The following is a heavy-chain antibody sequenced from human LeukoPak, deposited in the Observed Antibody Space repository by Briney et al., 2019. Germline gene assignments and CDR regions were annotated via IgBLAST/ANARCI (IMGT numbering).Heavy chain of an antibody. D-gene: IGHD2-2*01. CDR3: ARAEDIVVVPAAGDAFDI. Sequence: SETLSLTCTVSGGSLSSGDYYWGWVRQPPGTGLEWVGYIYYSGSTYYNPSLKSRVTISVDTSKNQFSLKLSSVTAADTAVYYCARAEDIVVVPAAGDAFDIWGQGTMVTVSS. J-gene: IGHJ3*02. CDR1: GGSLSSGDYY. V-gene: IGHV4-30-4*01. CDR2: IYYSGST.